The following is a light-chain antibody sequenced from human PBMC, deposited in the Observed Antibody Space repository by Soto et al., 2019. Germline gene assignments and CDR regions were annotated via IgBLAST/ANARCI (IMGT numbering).Light chain of an antibody. Sequence: DIQMTQSPSSLSASVGDRVTITCRASQSISSYLNWYQQKPGKAPNLLIYAASRLQSGVPSRFSGSGSGTDFPLTISSLQPEDFATYYCQHTYSTITFGQGTRLEIK. CDR2: AAS. J-gene: IGKJ5*01. V-gene: IGKV1-39*01. CDR1: QSISSY. CDR3: QHTYSTIT.